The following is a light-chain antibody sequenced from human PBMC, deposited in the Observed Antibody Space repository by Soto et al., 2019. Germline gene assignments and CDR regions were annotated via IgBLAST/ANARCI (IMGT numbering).Light chain of an antibody. CDR2: DAS. Sequence: EIVMAQSPAPLSVSPGERATPSCRASQSVSSNLAWYQQKRGQAPRLLIYDASNRATGIPARFSGSGSGTDFTLTISSLEPEDFAVYYCQQRSNWPLTFGGGTKV. V-gene: IGKV3-11*01. CDR1: QSVSSN. CDR3: QQRSNWPLT. J-gene: IGKJ4*01.